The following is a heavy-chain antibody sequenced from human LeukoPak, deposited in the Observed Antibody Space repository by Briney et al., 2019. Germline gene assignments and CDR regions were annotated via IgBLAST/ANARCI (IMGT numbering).Heavy chain of an antibody. V-gene: IGHV3-53*01. D-gene: IGHD3-10*01. J-gene: IGHJ4*02. Sequence: PGGSLRLSCAASGFTVSSNYMSWVRQAPGKGLEWVSVIYSGGSTYYADSVKGRFTISRDSSKNTLYLQMNSLRAEDTAVYYCARDSVTMVRGVMGPHYFDYWGQGTLVTVSS. CDR1: GFTVSSNY. CDR3: ARDSVTMVRGVMGPHYFDY. CDR2: IYSGGST.